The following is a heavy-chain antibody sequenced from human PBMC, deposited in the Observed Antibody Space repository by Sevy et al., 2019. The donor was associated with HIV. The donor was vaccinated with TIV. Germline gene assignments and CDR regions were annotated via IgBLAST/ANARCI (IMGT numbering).Heavy chain of an antibody. CDR2: IYYSGST. Sequence: SETLSLTCTVSGGSISSYYWSWIRQPPGKGLEWIGYIYYSGSTNYNPSLKSRVTISVDTSKNQFSLKLSSVTAADTAVYYCARLNYCSSTSCYHDAFDIWCQGTMVTVSS. CDR3: ARLNYCSSTSCYHDAFDI. V-gene: IGHV4-59*01. D-gene: IGHD2-2*01. J-gene: IGHJ3*02. CDR1: GGSISSYY.